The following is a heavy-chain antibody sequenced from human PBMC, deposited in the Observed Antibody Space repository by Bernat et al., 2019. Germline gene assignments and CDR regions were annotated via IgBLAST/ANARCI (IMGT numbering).Heavy chain of an antibody. Sequence: QVQLVESGGGVVQPGRSLRLSCAAFGFTFSSYGMHWVRQAPGKGLEWVAVIWYDGSNKYYADSVKGRFTISRDNSKNTLYLQMNSLRAEDTAVYYCARAHIKAMVDYWGQGTLVTVSS. CDR2: IWYDGSNK. CDR1: GFTFSSYG. J-gene: IGHJ4*02. CDR3: ARAHIKAMVDY. V-gene: IGHV3-33*01. D-gene: IGHD5-18*01.